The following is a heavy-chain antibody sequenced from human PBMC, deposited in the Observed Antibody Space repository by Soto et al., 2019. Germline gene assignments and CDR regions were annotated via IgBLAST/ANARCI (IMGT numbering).Heavy chain of an antibody. Sequence: QVQLVESGGGVVQPGRSLRLSCAASGFTFSNYGIHWVRQAPGKGLEWVAVISYDGSSKDYADSVKGRFTISRDNSKNTRYLQMNSLRIEDTAVYYCAKDDGSTWSMFYSYYGVDVWGQGTTVTVSS. CDR2: ISYDGSSK. CDR1: GFTFSNYG. V-gene: IGHV3-30*18. J-gene: IGHJ6*02. D-gene: IGHD6-13*01. CDR3: AKDDGSTWSMFYSYYGVDV.